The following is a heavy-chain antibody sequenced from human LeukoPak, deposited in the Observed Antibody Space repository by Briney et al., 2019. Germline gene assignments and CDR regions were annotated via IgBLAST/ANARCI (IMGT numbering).Heavy chain of an antibody. CDR2: IYYSGSTYSGST. D-gene: IGHD3-9*01. Sequence: PSETLSLTCTVSGGSISSSRYYWGWIRQPPGKGLEWVGTIYYSGSTYSGSTYYKPSLKSRVTISVDTPKNQFSLKLSSVTAADTPVYYCARVIEYYDILTGYYTSYFFDFWGQGTLVTVSS. CDR1: GGSISSSRYY. CDR3: ARVIEYYDILTGYYTSYFFDF. V-gene: IGHV4-39*01. J-gene: IGHJ4*02.